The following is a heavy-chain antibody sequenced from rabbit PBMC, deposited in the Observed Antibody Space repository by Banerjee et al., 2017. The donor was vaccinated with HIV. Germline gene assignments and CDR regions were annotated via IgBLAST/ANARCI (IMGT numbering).Heavy chain of an antibody. CDR1: GFTISSSWE. CDR2: IYGGSRGVT. CDR3: AREYVSNAGYGYATFNL. J-gene: IGHJ4*01. D-gene: IGHD6-1*01. V-gene: IGHV1S45*01. Sequence: QEQLVESGGGLVQPEGSLALTCKASGFTISSSWEMCWVRQAPGKGLEWIACIYGGSRGVTHYASWAKGRFTISKTSSTTVTLEMTSLTAADTATYFCAREYVSNAGYGYATFNLWGPGTLVT.